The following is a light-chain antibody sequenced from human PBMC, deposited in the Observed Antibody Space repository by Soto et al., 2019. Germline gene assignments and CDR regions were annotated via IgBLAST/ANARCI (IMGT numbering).Light chain of an antibody. CDR1: SSDVGGYNY. CDR3: SSYTSSSTYV. Sequence: QSVLTQPASASGSPGQSITISCTGTSSDVGGYNYVSWYQQHPGKAPKLMIYEVSNRPSGVSNRFSGSKSDNTASLTISGLQAEDEADYYCSSYTSSSTYVFGTGTKLTVL. CDR2: EVS. J-gene: IGLJ1*01. V-gene: IGLV2-14*01.